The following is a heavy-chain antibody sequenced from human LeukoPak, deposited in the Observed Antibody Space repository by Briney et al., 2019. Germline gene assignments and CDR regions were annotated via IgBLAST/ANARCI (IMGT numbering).Heavy chain of an antibody. Sequence: PGGSLRLSCAASGFTFDDYAMHWVRHAPGKGLEWVSGISWNSGSLGYADPVKGRFPISRDNAKNSLYLQMNSLRAEDTALYYCAKDKRTGRDGYNYYFDDWGQGTLVTVSS. J-gene: IGHJ4*02. CDR3: AKDKRTGRDGYNYYFDD. CDR1: GFTFDDYA. CDR2: ISWNSGSL. D-gene: IGHD5-24*01. V-gene: IGHV3-9*01.